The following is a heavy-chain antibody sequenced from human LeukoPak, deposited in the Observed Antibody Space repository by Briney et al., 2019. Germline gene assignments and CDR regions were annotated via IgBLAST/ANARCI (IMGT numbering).Heavy chain of an antibody. D-gene: IGHD6-13*01. CDR2: ISWRNIDI. V-gene: IGHV3-21*01. CDR3: ARVYTSVWYSGYLHMDV. Sequence: TLRLSRAVSVFTPTGDNMKWGPEAPGKGLGWGSSISWRNIDIEYADSVKGRFTISRDNAKKSLYLQMNNLRVEDTAVYYCARVYTSVWYSGYLHMDVWGKGTTVTVSS. J-gene: IGHJ6*03. CDR1: VFTPTGDN.